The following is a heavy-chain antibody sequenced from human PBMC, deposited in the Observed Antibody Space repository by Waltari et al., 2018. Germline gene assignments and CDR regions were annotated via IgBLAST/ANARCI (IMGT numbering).Heavy chain of an antibody. Sequence: QVQLVQSGAEVKKPGASVKVSCKASGYTFTGYYMHWVRQAPGQGLEWMGWINPNSGGTNYAQKFQGRVTMTRDTSISTAYMELSRLRSDDTAVYYCARTYYYDSSGYYREDYWGQGTLVTVSS. J-gene: IGHJ4*02. CDR1: GYTFTGYY. CDR3: ARTYYYDSSGYYREDY. V-gene: IGHV1-2*02. CDR2: INPNSGGT. D-gene: IGHD3-22*01.